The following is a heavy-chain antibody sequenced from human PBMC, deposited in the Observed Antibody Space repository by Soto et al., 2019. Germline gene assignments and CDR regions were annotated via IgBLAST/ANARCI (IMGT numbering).Heavy chain of an antibody. CDR1: GDTFTDYY. D-gene: IGHD2-21*02. V-gene: IGHV1-46*01. Sequence: QVQLVQSGAEVKKPGASVKVSCKASGDTFTDYYIHWVRQAPGQGLEWMGTVNPSGGHTTYAQHFLGRMTMSRDTSTSTLYMELTSLTSEDTAVYYCARGGHVVVVTAALDYWGQGTLVTVSS. CDR3: ARGGHVVVVTAALDY. CDR2: VNPSGGHT. J-gene: IGHJ4*02.